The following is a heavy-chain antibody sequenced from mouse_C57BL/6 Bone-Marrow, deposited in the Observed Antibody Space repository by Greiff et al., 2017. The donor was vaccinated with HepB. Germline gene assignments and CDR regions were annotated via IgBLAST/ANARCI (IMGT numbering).Heavy chain of an antibody. CDR3: ARSTMVTGDFDY. CDR1: GYTFTSYW. V-gene: IGHV1-61*01. D-gene: IGHD2-2*01. Sequence: VQLQQPGAELVRPGSSVKLSCKASGYTFTSYWMDCVKQRPGQGLEWIGNIYPSDSETHYNQKFKDKATLTVDKSSSTAYMQLSSLTSEDSAVYYCARSTMVTGDFDYWGQGTTLTVSS. J-gene: IGHJ2*01. CDR2: IYPSDSET.